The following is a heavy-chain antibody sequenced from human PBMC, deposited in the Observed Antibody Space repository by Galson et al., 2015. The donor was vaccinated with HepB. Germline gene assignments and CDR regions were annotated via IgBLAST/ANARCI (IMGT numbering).Heavy chain of an antibody. D-gene: IGHD2-15*01. V-gene: IGHV1-46*04. J-gene: IGHJ4*02. CDR1: GYAFTSYY. CDR3: AREGGPASLFLY. CDR2: INPTNGIT. Sequence: SVKVSCKASGYAFTSYYFHWVRQAPGQGPEWMGVINPTNGITTYAQKLQGRVTMTRDTSTNTIYMELRSLKSADTAVYYFAREGGPASLFLYWGQGTLVTVSS.